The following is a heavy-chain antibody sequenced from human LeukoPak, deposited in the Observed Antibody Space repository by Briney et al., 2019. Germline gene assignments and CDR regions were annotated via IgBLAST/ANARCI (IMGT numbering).Heavy chain of an antibody. D-gene: IGHD5-24*01. CDR2: ISGSGGST. CDR3: AKGRDGYNADFDY. V-gene: IGHV3-23*01. Sequence: GGSLRLSCAASGFTFSSYAMSWVRQAPGKGLEWVSGISGSGGSTYYADSVKGRFTVSRDNSKNTLYLQMNSLRAEDTAVYYCAKGRDGYNADFDYWGQGTLVTVSS. J-gene: IGHJ4*02. CDR1: GFTFSSYA.